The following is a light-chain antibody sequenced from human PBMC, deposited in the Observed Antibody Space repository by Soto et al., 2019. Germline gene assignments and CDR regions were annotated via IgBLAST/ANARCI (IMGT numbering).Light chain of an antibody. J-gene: IGKJ1*01. CDR1: QSVSSR. CDR2: DAS. Sequence: EIVMTQSPGTLSLSPGERATLSCRASQSVSSRLAWYQQKPGQAPRLLIYDASNRATGIPARFSGSGSGTDFTLTISSLEPEDFAVYYCQQRSNWPPWTFGQGTKV. CDR3: QQRSNWPPWT. V-gene: IGKV3-11*01.